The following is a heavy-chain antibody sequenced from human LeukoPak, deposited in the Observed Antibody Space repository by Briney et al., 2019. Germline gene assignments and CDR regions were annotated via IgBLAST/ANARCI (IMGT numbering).Heavy chain of an antibody. V-gene: IGHV1-69*13. D-gene: IGHD3-22*01. CDR2: IIPIFGTA. J-gene: IGHJ4*02. Sequence: SVKVSCKASGGTFSSYAISWVRQASGQGLEWMGGIIPIFGTANYAQKFQGRVTITADESTSTAYMELSSLRSEDTAVYYCASRESSDSSGYYDYWGQGTLVTVSS. CDR3: ASRESSDSSGYYDY. CDR1: GGTFSSYA.